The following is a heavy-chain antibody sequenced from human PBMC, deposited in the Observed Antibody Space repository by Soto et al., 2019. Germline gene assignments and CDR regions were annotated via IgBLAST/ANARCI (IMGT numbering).Heavy chain of an antibody. Sequence: GGSLRLSCAASGFTVSSNYMSWVRQAPGKGLEWVSVIYSGGSTYYADSVKGRFTISRDNSKNTLYLQMNSLRAEDTAVYYCARTGGGVSAAVHYYYYGMDVWGQGTTVTGSS. CDR3: ARTGGGVSAAVHYYYYGMDV. D-gene: IGHD6-13*01. CDR1: GFTVSSNY. CDR2: IYSGGST. V-gene: IGHV3-53*01. J-gene: IGHJ6*02.